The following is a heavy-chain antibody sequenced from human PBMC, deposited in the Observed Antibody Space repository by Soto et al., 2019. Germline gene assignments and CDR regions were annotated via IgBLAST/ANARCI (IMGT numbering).Heavy chain of an antibody. J-gene: IGHJ1*01. Sequence: QVQLVQSGAEVKKPGSSVRVSCKASGASYSDYAIAWVRQAPGQGLEWMGGIIPKFSASKYAKKFHGRLTITADESTSPAYIELNNLTYEDTAVYYCATRMTTFLDFWGKGTLVTVSS. CDR1: GASYSDYA. V-gene: IGHV1-69*01. D-gene: IGHD3-16*01. CDR3: ATRMTTFLDF. CDR2: IIPKFSAS.